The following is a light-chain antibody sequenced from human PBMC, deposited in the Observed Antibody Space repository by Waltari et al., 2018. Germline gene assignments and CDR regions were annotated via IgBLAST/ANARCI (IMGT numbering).Light chain of an antibody. Sequence: QSALTQPASVSGSPGQSITISCTGTSSDVGTYTLVSWYQQHPGKAPHLMIYEGTKRPSGVSKRFSGLKSGNTASLTISGLQAEDEAHYYCCSYAGGRPQVVCGGGTQLTVL. CDR3: CSYAGGRPQVV. V-gene: IGLV2-23*01. CDR2: EGT. CDR1: SSDVGTYTL. J-gene: IGLJ2*01.